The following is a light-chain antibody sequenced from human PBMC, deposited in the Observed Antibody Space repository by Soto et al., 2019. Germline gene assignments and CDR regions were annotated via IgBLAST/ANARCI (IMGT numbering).Light chain of an antibody. J-gene: IGKJ1*01. CDR2: DAS. CDR3: QQYNSYWT. CDR1: QTISNW. V-gene: IGKV1-5*01. Sequence: DIQMTQSPSTLSASVGDRVTITCRASQTISNWLAWYQQKPGKAPWLLIYDASSLESGVPTRFSGSGSGTDFSTTISSLQPDVFAYYYCQQYNSYWTFGQGTKVEIK.